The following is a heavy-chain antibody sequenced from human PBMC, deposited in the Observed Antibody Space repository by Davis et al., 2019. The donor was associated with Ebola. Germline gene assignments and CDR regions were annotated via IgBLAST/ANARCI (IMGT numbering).Heavy chain of an antibody. Sequence: MPSETLSLTCAVSGGSISSGGYSWSWIRQPPGKGLEWIGYIYHSGSTNYNPSLKSRLTISIDTSTNQFSLKLRSVTAADTAMYYCARANTGMVPPEIDSWGQGTKVTVSS. CDR1: GGSISSGGYS. CDR3: ARANTGMVPPEIDS. D-gene: IGHD5-18*01. CDR2: IYHSGST. V-gene: IGHV4-30-2*02. J-gene: IGHJ4*02.